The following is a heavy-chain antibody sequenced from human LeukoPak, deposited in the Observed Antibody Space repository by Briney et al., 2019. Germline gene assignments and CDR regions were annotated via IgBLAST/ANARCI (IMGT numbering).Heavy chain of an antibody. CDR1: GFTFSSYA. V-gene: IGHV3-23*01. Sequence: GGSLRLSCAASGFTFSSYAMSWVRQAPGKGLEWVSAISGSGGSTYYAGSVKGRFTISRDNSKNTLYLQMNSLRAEDTAVYYCAKGQRGYTFGSQDYWGQGTLVTVSS. CDR2: ISGSGGST. CDR3: AKGQRGYTFGSQDY. J-gene: IGHJ4*02. D-gene: IGHD5-18*01.